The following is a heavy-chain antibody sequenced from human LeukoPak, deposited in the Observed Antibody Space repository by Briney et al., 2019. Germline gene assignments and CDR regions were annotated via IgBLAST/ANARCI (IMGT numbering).Heavy chain of an antibody. V-gene: IGHV3-7*01. CDR2: IKQDGSEK. CDR3: ARMSSSSWYVCDY. Sequence: GSLRLSCAASGFTFSGYWMTWVRQAPGKGLEWVANIKQDGSEKYYVDSVRGRFTITRDNTENSLYLQMNSLRAEDTAVYYCARMSSSSWYVCDYWGQGTLVTVSS. D-gene: IGHD6-13*01. CDR1: GFTFSGYW. J-gene: IGHJ4*02.